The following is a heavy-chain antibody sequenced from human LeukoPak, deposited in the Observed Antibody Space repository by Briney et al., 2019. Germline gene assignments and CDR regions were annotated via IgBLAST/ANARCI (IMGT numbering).Heavy chain of an antibody. CDR3: VREGRGVVPPGFY. J-gene: IGHJ4*02. D-gene: IGHD2-8*02. CDR1: GFTFNNYW. CDR2: INNDESST. Sequence: GGSLRLSXAASGFTFNNYWMHWVRQAPGKGLVWVSRINNDESSTHYADSVKGRFTISRDNSRNTVYLEMNFLRAEDTAVYYCVREGRGVVPPGFYWGQGTLVTVSS. V-gene: IGHV3-74*01.